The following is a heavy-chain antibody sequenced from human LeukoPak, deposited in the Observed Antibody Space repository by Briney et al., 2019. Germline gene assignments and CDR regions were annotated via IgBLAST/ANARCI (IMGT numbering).Heavy chain of an antibody. V-gene: IGHV4-39*07. CDR3: ARAHWFLDYGDHPAVRNWFDP. J-gene: IGHJ5*02. Sequence: SETLSLTCSVSGDSISTSSSYWGWIRQPPGKGLEWIGEINHSGSTNYNPSLKSRVTISVDTSKNHFSLQLTSVTAADTAVYYCARAHWFLDYGDHPAVRNWFDPWGQGTLVTVSS. CDR1: GDSISTSSSY. D-gene: IGHD4-17*01. CDR2: INHSGST.